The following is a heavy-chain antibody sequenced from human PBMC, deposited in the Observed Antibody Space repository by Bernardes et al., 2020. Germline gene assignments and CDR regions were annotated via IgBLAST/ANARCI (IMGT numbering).Heavy chain of an antibody. CDR1: GGSISSYY. CDR2: IYYSGST. Sequence: SETLSLTCTVSGGSISSYYWSWIRQPPGKGLEWIGYIYYSGSTNYNPSLKSRVTISVDTSKNQFSLKLSSVTAADTAVYYCARDRVDPVPYGMDVWGQGTTVTVSS. CDR3: ARDRVDPVPYGMDV. V-gene: IGHV4-59*01. J-gene: IGHJ6*02. D-gene: IGHD3-10*01.